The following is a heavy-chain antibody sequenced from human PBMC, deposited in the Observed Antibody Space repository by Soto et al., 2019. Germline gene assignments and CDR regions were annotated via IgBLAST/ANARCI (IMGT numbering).Heavy chain of an antibody. CDR3: ERDPFSLSGVRADY. CDR2: IWYDGSNK. CDR1: GLPFSNYC. Sequence: GGALRLSSSAAGLPFSNYCMHWVPQAPGKGLEWVAVIWYDGSNKYSADSVKGRFTISRDNSKNTLYLQMNSLRAEDTAVYYCERDPFSLSGVRADYWGQGTLVTVSS. D-gene: IGHD7-27*01. V-gene: IGHV3-33*01. J-gene: IGHJ4*02.